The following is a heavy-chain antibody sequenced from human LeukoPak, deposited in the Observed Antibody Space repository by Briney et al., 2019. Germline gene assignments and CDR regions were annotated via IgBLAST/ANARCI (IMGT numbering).Heavy chain of an antibody. CDR2: ISAYNGNT. V-gene: IGHV1-18*01. CDR3: ARDLGTDSSGYLGVDY. CDR1: GYTFTSYG. D-gene: IGHD3-22*01. Sequence: ASVKVSCKASGYTFTSYGISWVRQAPGQGLEWMGWISAYNGNTNYAQKLQGRVTMTTDTSTSTAYMELRSLRSDDTAVYYCARDLGTDSSGYLGVDYWGQGTLVTVSS. J-gene: IGHJ4*02.